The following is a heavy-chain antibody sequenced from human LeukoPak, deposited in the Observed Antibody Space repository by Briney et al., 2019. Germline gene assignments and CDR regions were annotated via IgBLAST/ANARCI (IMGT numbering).Heavy chain of an antibody. J-gene: IGHJ4*02. V-gene: IGHV4-59*01. CDR1: GDSINSYH. CDR2: ISYTGST. CDR3: AWVRYGVFDY. Sequence: SETLSLTCAVSGDSINSYHWSWIRQPPGKGLDWIGYISYTGSTNYNPSLKSRVTISVDTSKKQFSLRLSSVTAADTAVYYCAWVRYGVFDYWGQGTLVTVSS. D-gene: IGHD4-17*01.